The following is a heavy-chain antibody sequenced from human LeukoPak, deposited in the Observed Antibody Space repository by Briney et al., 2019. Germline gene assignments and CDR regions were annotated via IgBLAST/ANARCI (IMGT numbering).Heavy chain of an antibody. CDR2: IKSKTDGGTI. Sequence: GGSLRLSCAASGFTFSNTWMSWVRQAPGKGLEWVGRIKSKTDGGTIDYAAPVKGRFTISRDDSKNTLYLQMNSLNTEDTAVYYCTKDHGSGSDYFDYWCQGTLVTVSS. CDR1: GFTFSNTW. V-gene: IGHV3-15*01. J-gene: IGHJ4*02. CDR3: TKDHGSGSDYFDY. D-gene: IGHD3-10*01.